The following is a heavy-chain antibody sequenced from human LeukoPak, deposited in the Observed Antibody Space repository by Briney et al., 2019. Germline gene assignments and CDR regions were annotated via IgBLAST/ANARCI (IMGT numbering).Heavy chain of an antibody. Sequence: SETLSLTCTVPGGSISSSSYYWGWIRQPPGKGLEWIGSIYYSGSTYYNPSLKSRVTISVDTSKNQFSLKLSSVTAADTAVYYCARYSNRLDYWGQGTLVTVSS. CDR1: GGSISSSSYY. D-gene: IGHD6-13*01. CDR3: ARYSNRLDY. J-gene: IGHJ4*02. CDR2: IYYSGST. V-gene: IGHV4-39*07.